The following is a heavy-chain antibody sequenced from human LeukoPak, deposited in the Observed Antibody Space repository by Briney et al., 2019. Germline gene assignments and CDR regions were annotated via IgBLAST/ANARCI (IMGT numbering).Heavy chain of an antibody. V-gene: IGHV4-4*07. Sequence: SETLSLTCTVSGGSISSYYWSWIRQPAGKGLEWIGRIYTSGSTNYNPSLKSRVTMSVDTSKNQFSLKLSSVTAADTAVYYRARGGGLLWFGELLMNWFDPWGQGTLVTVSS. CDR2: IYTSGST. CDR3: ARGGGLLWFGELLMNWFDP. D-gene: IGHD3-10*01. J-gene: IGHJ5*02. CDR1: GGSISSYY.